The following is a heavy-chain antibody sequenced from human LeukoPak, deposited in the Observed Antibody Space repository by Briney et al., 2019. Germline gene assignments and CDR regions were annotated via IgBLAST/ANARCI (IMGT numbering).Heavy chain of an antibody. Sequence: PGGSLRLSCAASGFTFSSHAMSWGRQAPGKGLEWVSRISSGGGTTDYTDSVKGRFTISRDTSKNTLYLQMNSLRAEDTAVYYCAKDRSGSGYFDYWGQGTLVTVSS. CDR3: AKDRSGSGYFDY. CDR2: ISSGGGTT. J-gene: IGHJ4*02. D-gene: IGHD3-10*01. CDR1: GFTFSSHA. V-gene: IGHV3-23*01.